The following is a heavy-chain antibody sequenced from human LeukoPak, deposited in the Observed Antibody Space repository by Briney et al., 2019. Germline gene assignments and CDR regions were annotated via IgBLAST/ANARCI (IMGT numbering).Heavy chain of an antibody. Sequence: GGSLRLSCAASGFTFTNYDMNWVRQAPGKGLEWLSYIDTTTRDIHYADSVKGRFTISRDNAENSVFLQMSNLGDEDTAVYYCARHFGVITKGVYYYYYGMDVWGQGTTVTVSS. J-gene: IGHJ6*02. D-gene: IGHD3-3*01. CDR1: GFTFTNYD. CDR3: ARHFGVITKGVYYYYYGMDV. V-gene: IGHV3-48*02. CDR2: IDTTTRDI.